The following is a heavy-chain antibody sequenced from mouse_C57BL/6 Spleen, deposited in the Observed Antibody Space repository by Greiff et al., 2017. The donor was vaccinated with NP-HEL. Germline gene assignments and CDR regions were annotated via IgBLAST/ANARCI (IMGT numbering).Heavy chain of an antibody. D-gene: IGHD1-1*01. J-gene: IGHJ2*01. V-gene: IGHV6-3*01. CDR1: GFTFSNYW. CDR3: TEFSDYYGSSFDY. Sequence: EVKLVESGGGLVQPGGSMKLSCVASGFTFSNYWMNWVRQSPETGLEWVAQIRLKSDNYATHYAESVKGRFTISRDDSKSSVYLQMNNLRAEDTGIYYCTEFSDYYGSSFDYWGQGTTLTVSS. CDR2: IRLKSDNYAT.